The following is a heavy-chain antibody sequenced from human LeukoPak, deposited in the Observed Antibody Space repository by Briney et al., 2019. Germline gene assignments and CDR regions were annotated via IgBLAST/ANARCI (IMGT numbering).Heavy chain of an antibody. CDR2: INPNSGGT. V-gene: IGHV1-2*02. D-gene: IGHD1-26*01. Sequence: ASVKVSCKASGYTFTGYYMHWVRQAPGQGLEGMGWINPNSGGTNYAQKFQGRVTMTRDTSISTAYMELSRLRSDDTAVYYCARAVVGATSTDYWGQGTLVTVSS. CDR1: GYTFTGYY. CDR3: ARAVVGATSTDY. J-gene: IGHJ4*02.